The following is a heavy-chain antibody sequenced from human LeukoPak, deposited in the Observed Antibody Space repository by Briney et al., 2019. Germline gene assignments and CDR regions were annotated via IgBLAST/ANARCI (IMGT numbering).Heavy chain of an antibody. J-gene: IGHJ4*02. CDR2: IKRDGSEK. CDR1: GFTFSSYW. Sequence: GGSLRLSCAASGFTFSSYWMSWVRQAPGKGLEWVANIKRDGSEKYYVDSVKGRFTISRDNTKNSVDLQLNSLRAEDTGVYYCARDPPHRFTMIEKDSWGQGTLVTVSS. V-gene: IGHV3-7*01. CDR3: ARDPPHRFTMIEKDS. D-gene: IGHD3-22*01.